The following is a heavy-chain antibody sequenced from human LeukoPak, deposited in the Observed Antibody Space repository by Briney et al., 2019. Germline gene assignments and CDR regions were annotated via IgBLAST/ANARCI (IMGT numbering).Heavy chain of an antibody. Sequence: KTSETLSLTCTVSGGSISSYYWSWIRQPPGKGLEWIGTIYYTGSTNYNPSLKSRVTISVDTSKNQFSLKLSSVTAADTAVYYCAREVSSTSTCIDYWGQGTLVSVSS. CDR3: AREVSSTSTCIDY. V-gene: IGHV4-59*01. CDR1: GGSISSYY. CDR2: IYYTGST. D-gene: IGHD6-13*01. J-gene: IGHJ4*02.